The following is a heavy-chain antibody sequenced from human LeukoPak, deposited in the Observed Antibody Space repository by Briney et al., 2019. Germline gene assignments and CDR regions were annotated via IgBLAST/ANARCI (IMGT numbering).Heavy chain of an antibody. Sequence: SVKVSCKASGYIFTNYGINWVRQAPGQGLEWMGGIIPIFGTANYAQKFQGRVTITADESTSTAYMELSSLRSEDTAVYYCARGQYYYDSSGWEDWGQGTLVTVSS. CDR3: ARGQYYYDSSGWED. CDR2: IIPIFGTA. J-gene: IGHJ4*02. CDR1: GYIFTNYG. V-gene: IGHV1-69*13. D-gene: IGHD3-22*01.